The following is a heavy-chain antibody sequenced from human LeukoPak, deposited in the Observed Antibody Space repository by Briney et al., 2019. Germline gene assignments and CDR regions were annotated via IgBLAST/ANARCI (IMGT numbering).Heavy chain of an antibody. D-gene: IGHD3-3*01. J-gene: IGHJ5*02. CDR2: INHSGST. V-gene: IGHV4-34*01. Sequence: SETLSLTCAVYGGSFSGYYWSWIRQPPGKGLEWIGEINHSGSTIYNPSLKSRVTISVDTSKNQFSLKLSSVTAADTAVYYCARAFGVVIRGKNWFDAWGQGTLVTVSS. CDR3: ARAFGVVIRGKNWFDA. CDR1: GGSFSGYY.